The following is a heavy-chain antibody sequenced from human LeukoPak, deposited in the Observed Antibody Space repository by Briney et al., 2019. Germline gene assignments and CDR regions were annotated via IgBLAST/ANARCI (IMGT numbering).Heavy chain of an antibody. CDR2: IYHSGST. V-gene: IGHV4-38-2*02. Sequence: SETLSLTCTVSGYSISSGYYWGWIRQPPGKGLEWIGSIYHSGSTYYNPSLKSRVTISVDTSKSQFSLKLSSVTAADTAVYYCARDQKGTSFDYWGQGTLVTVSS. CDR1: GYSISSGYY. CDR3: ARDQKGTSFDY. D-gene: IGHD3-10*01. J-gene: IGHJ4*02.